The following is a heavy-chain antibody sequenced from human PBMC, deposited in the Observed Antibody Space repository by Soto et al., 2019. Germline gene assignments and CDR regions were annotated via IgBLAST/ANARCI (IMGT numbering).Heavy chain of an antibody. CDR3: ARDVGAFDI. Sequence: QVQLVQSGAEVKKPGASVKVSCKASGYTFTNYPMHWVRQAPGQRLEWMGWINPDNRNTKYSQKFQGRVTITRDTSASTAYMELSSLRSEDTAGYYCARDVGAFDIWGQGTMVTVSS. D-gene: IGHD3-10*01. V-gene: IGHV1-3*01. CDR1: GYTFTNYP. J-gene: IGHJ3*02. CDR2: INPDNRNT.